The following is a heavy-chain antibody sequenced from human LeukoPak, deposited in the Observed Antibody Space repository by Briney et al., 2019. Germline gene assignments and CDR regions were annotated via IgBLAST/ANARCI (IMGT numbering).Heavy chain of an antibody. CDR1: GFTFSSYA. J-gene: IGHJ4*02. V-gene: IGHV3-23*01. CDR3: AKDRLEKIVGASYYFDY. Sequence: GGSLRLSCAASGFTFSSYAMSWVRQAPGKGLEWVSAISGSGGSTYYADSVKGRLTISRDNSKNTLYLQMNSLRAEDTAVYYCAKDRLEKIVGASYYFDYWGQGTLVTVSS. D-gene: IGHD1-26*01. CDR2: ISGSGGST.